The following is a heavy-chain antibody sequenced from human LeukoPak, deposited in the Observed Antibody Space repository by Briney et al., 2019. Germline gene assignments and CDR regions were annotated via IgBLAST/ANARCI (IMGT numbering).Heavy chain of an antibody. CDR3: ARQNSDSSGYYDY. Sequence: GESLKISCKGFGYSFTSYWIGWVRQMPGKGLEWMGIIYPGDSDTRYSPSFQGQVTISADKSISTAYLQWSSLKASDTAMYYCARQNSDSSGYYDYWGQGTLVTVSS. V-gene: IGHV5-51*01. CDR2: IYPGDSDT. D-gene: IGHD3-22*01. CDR1: GYSFTSYW. J-gene: IGHJ4*02.